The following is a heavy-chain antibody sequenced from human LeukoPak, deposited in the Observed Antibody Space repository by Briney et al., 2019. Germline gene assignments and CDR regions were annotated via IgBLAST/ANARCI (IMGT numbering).Heavy chain of an antibody. V-gene: IGHV4-31*03. D-gene: IGHD4-23*01. Sequence: SETLSLTCTVSGGSISSGGYYWSWIRQHPGKGLEWIGYIYYSGSTYYNPSLKSRVTISVDTSKNQYSLKLSSVTAADTAVYYCAREVTTVVYFDYWGQGTLVTVSS. CDR2: IYYSGST. J-gene: IGHJ4*02. CDR3: AREVTTVVYFDY. CDR1: GGSISSGGYY.